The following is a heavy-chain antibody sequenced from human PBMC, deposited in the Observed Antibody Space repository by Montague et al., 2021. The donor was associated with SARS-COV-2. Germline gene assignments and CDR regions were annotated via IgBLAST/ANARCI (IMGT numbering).Heavy chain of an antibody. CDR2: IYYSGST. CDR1: GGSISSYH. J-gene: IGHJ4*02. Sequence: SETLSLTCTVSGGSISSYHRSWIRQPPGKGLEWIGYIYYSGSTNYNPSLKSRVTISADTSKNQFSLKLSSVTAADTAVYYCARDLGDYWGQGTLVTVSS. CDR3: ARDLGDY. V-gene: IGHV4-59*13.